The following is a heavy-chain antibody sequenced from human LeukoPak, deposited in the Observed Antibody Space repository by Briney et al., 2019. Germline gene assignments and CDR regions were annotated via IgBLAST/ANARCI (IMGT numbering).Heavy chain of an antibody. CDR1: GGSISSYY. D-gene: IGHD6-13*01. CDR2: IYYSGST. Sequence: KPSETLSLTCTVSGGSISSYYWSWIRQPPGKGLEWIGYIYYSGSTNYNASLKSRVTISVDTSKNQISLKLSSVTAADTAVYYCARHRVGQQLVGRNYYYYYMDVWGKGTTVTISS. V-gene: IGHV4-59*01. J-gene: IGHJ6*03. CDR3: ARHRVGQQLVGRNYYYYYMDV.